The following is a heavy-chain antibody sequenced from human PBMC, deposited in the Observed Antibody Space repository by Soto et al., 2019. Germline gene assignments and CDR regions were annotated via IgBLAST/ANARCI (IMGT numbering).Heavy chain of an antibody. CDR1: GFIFSNNG. D-gene: IGHD3-10*02. V-gene: IGHV3-30*06. Sequence: GGALRLSCEVSGFIFSNNGMHWVRQAPGKGLEWVAFMSYDGSSKFVSDSVKGRFTIPRDNSKNTLFLHMNNVRLEDTAMYYCAIVRVADSPLDQWGQGPLVTVSS. J-gene: IGHJ5*02. CDR3: AIVRVADSPLDQ. CDR2: MSYDGSSK.